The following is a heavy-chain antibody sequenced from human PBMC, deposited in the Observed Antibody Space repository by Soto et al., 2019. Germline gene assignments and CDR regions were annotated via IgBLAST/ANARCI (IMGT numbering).Heavy chain of an antibody. CDR2: ISYDGSNK. Sequence: PGGSLRLSCAASGFTFSSYGMHWVRQAPGKGLEWVAVISYDGSNKYYADSVKGRFTISRDNSKNTLYLQMNSLRAEDTAVYYCAKDIGPLRDGSRDYWGQGTLVTVSS. D-gene: IGHD1-26*01. J-gene: IGHJ4*02. V-gene: IGHV3-30*18. CDR3: AKDIGPLRDGSRDY. CDR1: GFTFSSYG.